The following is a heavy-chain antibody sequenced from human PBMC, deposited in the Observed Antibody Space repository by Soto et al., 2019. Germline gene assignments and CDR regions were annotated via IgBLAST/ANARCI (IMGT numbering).Heavy chain of an antibody. CDR3: ARYWFGGNWFDP. Sequence: GASLKISCQGSGYSFTSYWISWVRQMPGKGLEWMGRIDPSDSYTNYSPSFQGHVTISADKSISTAYLQWSGLKASDTALYYCARYWFGGNWFDPWGQGTLVTVSS. V-gene: IGHV5-10-1*01. CDR1: GYSFTSYW. D-gene: IGHD3-10*01. J-gene: IGHJ5*02. CDR2: IDPSDSYT.